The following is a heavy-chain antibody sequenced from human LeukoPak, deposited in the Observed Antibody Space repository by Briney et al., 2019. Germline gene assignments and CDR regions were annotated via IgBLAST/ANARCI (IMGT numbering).Heavy chain of an antibody. CDR2: RSYSGST. J-gene: IGHJ4*02. V-gene: IGHV4-59*01. CDR3: ARSDTHHIHSSSWHFDY. D-gene: IGHD6-13*01. CDR1: GVSIGTNF. Sequence: PSETLSLTCSASGVSIGTNFWSWIRQAPGNGLEWIWDRSYSGSTNYNPSLKSRVSISIDTSKNQFSLELNSVTAADTAVYYCARSDTHHIHSSSWHFDYWGQGTLVTVSS.